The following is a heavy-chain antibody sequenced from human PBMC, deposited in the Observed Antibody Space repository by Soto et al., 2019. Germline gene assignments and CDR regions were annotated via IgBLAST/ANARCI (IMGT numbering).Heavy chain of an antibody. CDR3: ARLYYDYV. V-gene: IGHV3-48*02. CDR2: VSLDSDSI. Sequence: GGSLRLSCRASGSDFSTYSMNWVRQAPGQGLEWIAYVSLDSDSIQYAVSVKGRFTISRDDAENSLYLQMDSLRDEDTATYYCARLYYDYVWGQGTTVTVS. J-gene: IGHJ6*02. CDR1: GSDFSTYS. D-gene: IGHD3-3*01.